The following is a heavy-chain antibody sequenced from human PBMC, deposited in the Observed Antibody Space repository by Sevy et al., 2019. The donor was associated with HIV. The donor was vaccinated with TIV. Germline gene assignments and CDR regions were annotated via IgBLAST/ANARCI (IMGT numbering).Heavy chain of an antibody. Sequence: ASVKVSCKVSGYTFNTHRIHWVRQAPGQGLEWMGWISPHNGDTNYAQRLQGRVTMLTDTSSSTAYMELKSLRSDDTAVYYCARAYCSGGRCYSLASWGQGTLVTVSS. V-gene: IGHV1-18*01. CDR3: ARAYCSGGRCYSLAS. J-gene: IGHJ5*02. D-gene: IGHD2-15*01. CDR1: GYTFNTHR. CDR2: ISPHNGDT.